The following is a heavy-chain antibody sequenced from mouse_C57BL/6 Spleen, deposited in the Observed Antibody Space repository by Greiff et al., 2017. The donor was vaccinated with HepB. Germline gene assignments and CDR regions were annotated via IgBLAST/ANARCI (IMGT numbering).Heavy chain of an antibody. D-gene: IGHD3-2*02. Sequence: VQLQQSGAELVRPGASVTLSCKASGYTFTDYEMHWVKQTPVHGLEWIGAIDPETGGTAYNQKFKGKAILTADKSSSTAYMELRSLTSEDSAVYYCTRTAQGFMDYWGQGTSVTVSS. CDR3: TRTAQGFMDY. J-gene: IGHJ4*01. V-gene: IGHV1-15*01. CDR2: IDPETGGT. CDR1: GYTFTDYE.